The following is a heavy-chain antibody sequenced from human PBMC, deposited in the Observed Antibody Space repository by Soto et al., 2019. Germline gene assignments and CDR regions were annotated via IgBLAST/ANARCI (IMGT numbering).Heavy chain of an antibody. D-gene: IGHD3-22*01. Sequence: PGESLKISCKGSGYSFTSYCIGWVRQMPGKGLEWMGIIYPGDSDTRYSPSFQGQVTISADKSISTAYLQWSSLKASDTAMYYCARLPATPQYYYDSSGYYYKMAGLYYFDYWGQGTLVTVSS. CDR1: GYSFTSYC. J-gene: IGHJ4*02. CDR3: ARLPATPQYYYDSSGYYYKMAGLYYFDY. CDR2: IYPGDSDT. V-gene: IGHV5-51*01.